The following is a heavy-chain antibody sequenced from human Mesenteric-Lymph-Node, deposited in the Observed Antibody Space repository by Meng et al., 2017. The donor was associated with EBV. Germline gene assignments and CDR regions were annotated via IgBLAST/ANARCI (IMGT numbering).Heavy chain of an antibody. CDR3: ARDLRRLGELSLDL. D-gene: IGHD3-16*02. V-gene: IGHV1-3*01. CDR1: GYTFTNYV. CDR2: INAGNDDT. J-gene: IGHJ5*02. Sequence: QVQLVQSGAGVKKPGASVKFSCKASGYTFTNYVIHWVRQAPGQRLEWMGRINAGNDDTRYSQKFQGRLTITRDTSAKTAYMELSSLRSEDTAVYYCARDLRRLGELSLDLWGQGTLVTVSS.